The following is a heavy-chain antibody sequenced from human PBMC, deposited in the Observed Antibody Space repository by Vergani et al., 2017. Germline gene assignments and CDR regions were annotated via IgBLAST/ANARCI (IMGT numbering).Heavy chain of an antibody. V-gene: IGHV5-10-1*03. CDR1: GYSFTSYW. CDR3: ARHLRHRGYYYYMDV. Sequence: EVQLVQSGAEVKKPVESLRISCKGSGYSFTSYWISWVRQMPGKGLEWMGRIDPSDSYTNYSPSFQGHVTISADKSISTAYLQWSSLKASDTAMYYCARHLRHRGYYYYMDVWGKGTTVTVSS. D-gene: IGHD3-10*01. CDR2: IDPSDSYT. J-gene: IGHJ6*03.